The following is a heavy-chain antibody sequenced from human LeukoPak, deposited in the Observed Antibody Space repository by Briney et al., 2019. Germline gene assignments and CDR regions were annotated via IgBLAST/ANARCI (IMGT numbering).Heavy chain of an antibody. CDR1: GFTFDDYA. CDR3: AKSPGYYDAYDY. CDR2: IRWNSDNI. J-gene: IGHJ4*02. Sequence: GGSLRLSCAASGFTFDDYAMHWVRQPPGKGLEWVSGIRWNSDNIGYPDSVRGRFTISRDNAKKSLYLQMNSLRAEDTALYYCAKSPGYYDAYDYWGQGTLVTVSS. V-gene: IGHV3-9*01. D-gene: IGHD3-9*01.